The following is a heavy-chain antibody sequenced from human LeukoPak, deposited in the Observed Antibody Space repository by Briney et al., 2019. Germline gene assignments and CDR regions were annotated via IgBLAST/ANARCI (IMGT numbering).Heavy chain of an antibody. J-gene: IGHJ6*02. CDR1: GYTFTSYD. Sequence: ASVKVSCKASGYTFTSYDINWVRQATGQGLEWMGWMNPNSGNTGYAQKFQGRVTMTRNTSISTAYMELSSLRSEETAVYYCARDKRLSSWYWGGGRDSYYYGMDVWGQGTTVTVSS. V-gene: IGHV1-8*01. CDR3: ARDKRLSSWYWGGGRDSYYYGMDV. D-gene: IGHD6-13*01. CDR2: MNPNSGNT.